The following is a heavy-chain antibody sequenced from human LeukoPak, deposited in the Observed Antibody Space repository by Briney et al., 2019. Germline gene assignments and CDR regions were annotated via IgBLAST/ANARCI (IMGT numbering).Heavy chain of an antibody. J-gene: IGHJ4*02. V-gene: IGHV3-23*01. CDR2: ISCSGGST. Sequence: PGASLRLSCAASGFTFSSYAMSWVRQAPGKGLEWVSAISCSGGSTYYADSVRGRFTISRDNSKNTLYLQMNSLRAEDTAVYYCAKEPYYYDSSGYPSFFDYWGQGTLVTVSS. CDR3: AKEPYYYDSSGYPSFFDY. CDR1: GFTFSSYA. D-gene: IGHD3-22*01.